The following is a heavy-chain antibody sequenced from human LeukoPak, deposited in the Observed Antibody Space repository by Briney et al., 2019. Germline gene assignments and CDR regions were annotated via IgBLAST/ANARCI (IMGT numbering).Heavy chain of an antibody. CDR1: GFTFGDYA. J-gene: IGHJ6*02. Sequence: GGSLRLSCTASGFTFGDYAMSWFRQAPGKGLEWVGFIRSKAYGGTTEYAASVKGRFTISRDDSKSIACLQMNSLKTEDTAVYYCARARGDYGDYLYQFWGCLDVWGQGTTVTVSS. D-gene: IGHD4-17*01. V-gene: IGHV3-49*03. CDR2: IRSKAYGGTT. CDR3: ARARGDYGDYLYQFWGCLDV.